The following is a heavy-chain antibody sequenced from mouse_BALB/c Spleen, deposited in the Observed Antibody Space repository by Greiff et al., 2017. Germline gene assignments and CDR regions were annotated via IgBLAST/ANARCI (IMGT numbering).Heavy chain of an antibody. CDR1: GYTFTDYA. Sequence: QVQLQQSGAELVRPGVSVKISCKGSGYTFTDYAMHWVKQSHAKSLEWMGVISTYYGDASYNQKFKGKATMTVDKSSSTAYMELARLTSEDSAIYYCARSDGEGKPPHDAMDYWGQGTSVTVSS. J-gene: IGHJ4*01. D-gene: IGHD2-3*01. V-gene: IGHV1S137*01. CDR2: ISTYYGDA. CDR3: ARSDGEGKPPHDAMDY.